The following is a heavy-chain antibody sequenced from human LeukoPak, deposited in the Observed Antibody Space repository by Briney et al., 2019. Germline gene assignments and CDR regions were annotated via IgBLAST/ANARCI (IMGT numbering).Heavy chain of an antibody. CDR3: ATDLRKRNCGGSGCYGGIDY. J-gene: IGHJ4*02. V-gene: IGHV4-39*07. Sequence: PSETLSLTCTVSGGSISSSSYFWAWIRQPPGKGLEWIGSFYYSGSTYYNPSLRSRVTISVDTSNNQFSLKLSSVAAADTAVYYCATDLRKRNCGGSGCYGGIDYWGQGTLVTVSS. CDR1: GGSISSSSYF. CDR2: FYYSGST. D-gene: IGHD2-15*01.